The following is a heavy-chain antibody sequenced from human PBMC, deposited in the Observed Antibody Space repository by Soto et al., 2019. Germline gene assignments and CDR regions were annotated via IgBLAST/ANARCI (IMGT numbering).Heavy chain of an antibody. D-gene: IGHD2-2*01. J-gene: IGHJ6*02. V-gene: IGHV4-4*07. CDR3: SRVGCSNSKCYTRGMDV. CDR1: GGSISGYY. Sequence: TLSLTCTVSGGSISGYYWSWVRQPAVKGLEWVGRIYSDGTTNYSPSLKSRVTMSLDTSKDQFSLHLNSVTAADTAVYYCSRVGCSNSKCYTRGMDVWGQGTTVTVSS. CDR2: IYSDGTT.